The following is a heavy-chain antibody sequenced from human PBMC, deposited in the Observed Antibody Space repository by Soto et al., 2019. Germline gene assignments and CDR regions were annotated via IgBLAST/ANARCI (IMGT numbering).Heavy chain of an antibody. J-gene: IGHJ4*02. V-gene: IGHV1-69*01. CDR2: IIPIFGTP. D-gene: IGHD3-22*01. CDR3: ARGVWYYDSSGYPYYFDY. Sequence: QVQLVQSGAEVKKPGSSVKVSCKASGGTFSSYAISWVRQAPGQGLEWMGGIIPIFGTPNYAQKFQGRVTITADESTSTAYMELSSLRSEDTAVYYCARGVWYYDSSGYPYYFDYWGQGTLVTVSS. CDR1: GGTFSSYA.